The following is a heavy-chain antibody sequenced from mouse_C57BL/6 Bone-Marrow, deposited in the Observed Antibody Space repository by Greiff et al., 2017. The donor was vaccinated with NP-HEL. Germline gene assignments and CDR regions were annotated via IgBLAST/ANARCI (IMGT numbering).Heavy chain of an antibody. CDR2: IDPNSGGT. CDR3: ARRITTVVEGYYYAMDY. Sequence: QVQLHQPGAELVKPGASVKLSCKASGYTFTSYWMHWVKQRPGRGLEWIGRIDPNSGGTKYNEKFTSKATLTVDKPSSTAYMQLSSLTSEDSAVYYCARRITTVVEGYYYAMDYWGQGTSVTVSS. J-gene: IGHJ4*01. V-gene: IGHV1-72*01. CDR1: GYTFTSYW. D-gene: IGHD1-1*01.